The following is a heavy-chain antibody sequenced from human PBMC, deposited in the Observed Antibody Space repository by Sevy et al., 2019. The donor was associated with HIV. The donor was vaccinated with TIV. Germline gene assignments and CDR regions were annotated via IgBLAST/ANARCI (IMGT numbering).Heavy chain of an antibody. CDR1: GFTFSNYV. J-gene: IGHJ6*02. CDR3: ARSVLVAAGTYGMDV. Sequence: GGSLRLSCAASGFTFSNYVMHWVRQAPGKGLEWVTFIASYGNDEDYADSVKGRFTISRDNSKNTLYLQMNSLRPEDTAVYYCARSVLVAAGTYGMDVWGQGTTVSVSS. CDR2: IASYGNDE. V-gene: IGHV3-30*04. D-gene: IGHD6-25*01.